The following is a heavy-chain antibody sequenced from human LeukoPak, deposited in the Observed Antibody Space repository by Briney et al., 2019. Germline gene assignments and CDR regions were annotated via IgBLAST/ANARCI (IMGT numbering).Heavy chain of an antibody. Sequence: GGSLRLSCAASGFTFSSYWRSWVRQAPGKGLEWVANIKQDGSEKYYVDSVKGRFTISRDNAKNSLYLQMNSLRAEDTAVYYCARDQTYYDFWSGYRYYYYMDVWGKGTTVTVSS. J-gene: IGHJ6*03. D-gene: IGHD3-3*01. CDR2: IKQDGSEK. CDR3: ARDQTYYDFWSGYRYYYYMDV. V-gene: IGHV3-7*01. CDR1: GFTFSSYW.